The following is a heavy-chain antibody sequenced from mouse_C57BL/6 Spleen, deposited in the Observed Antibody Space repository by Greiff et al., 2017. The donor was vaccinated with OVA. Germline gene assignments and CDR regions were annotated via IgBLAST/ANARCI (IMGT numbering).Heavy chain of an antibody. CDR2: IYPRDGST. CDR1: GYTFTDHT. J-gene: IGHJ4*01. Sequence: VQVVESDAELVKPGASVKISCKVSGYTFTDHTIHWMKQRPEQGLEWIGYIYPRDGSTKYNEKFKGKATLTADKSSSTAYMQLNSLTSEDSAVYFCASGGVVVRDYYAMDYWGQGTSVTVSS. CDR3: ASGGVVVRDYYAMDY. V-gene: IGHV1-78*01. D-gene: IGHD1-1*01.